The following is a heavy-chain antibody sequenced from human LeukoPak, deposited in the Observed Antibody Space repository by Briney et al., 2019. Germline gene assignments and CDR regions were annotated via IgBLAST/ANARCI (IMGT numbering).Heavy chain of an antibody. CDR1: GFTFSDYW. CDR3: ARDSRRVGATGGSDL. Sequence: GGSLRLSCAASGFTFSDYWMSWVRQAPGKGLEWVANIKQDGTEKNYLDSVKGRFILSRDNAKNSLYLQFNFQRADDTAVYYCARDSRRVGATGGSDLWGQGTLATVSS. CDR2: IKQDGTEK. J-gene: IGHJ5*02. D-gene: IGHD1-26*01. V-gene: IGHV3-7*03.